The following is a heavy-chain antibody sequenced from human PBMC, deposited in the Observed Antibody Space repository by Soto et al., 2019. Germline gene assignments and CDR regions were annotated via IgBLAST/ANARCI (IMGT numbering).Heavy chain of an antibody. CDR2: LYYTGTT. CDR3: AKYRRTEAEGFTLDY. Sequence: PSETLSLTCAVSGDSINNSYWSWIRQPPGKRLEWIGNLYYTGTTTYNPSLESRVTMSVDTSKNQFSLKLNSVDAADTAVYYCAKYRRTEAEGFTLDYWGRGTLVTVSS. D-gene: IGHD6-13*01. J-gene: IGHJ4*02. V-gene: IGHV4-59*01. CDR1: GDSINNSY.